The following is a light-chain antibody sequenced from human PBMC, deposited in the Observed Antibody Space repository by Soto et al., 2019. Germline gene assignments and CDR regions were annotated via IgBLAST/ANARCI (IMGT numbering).Light chain of an antibody. Sequence: QSALTQPPSASGSPGQSVTISCTGTSSDVGGYNYVSWYQQHPGKAPKLMIYEVSKRPSGVPHRFSGSKSGNTASLTVSGLQAEDEADYYCISYAGSNNFGVVFGGGTKLTVL. V-gene: IGLV2-8*01. CDR1: SSDVGGYNY. CDR2: EVS. CDR3: ISYAGSNNFGVV. J-gene: IGLJ2*01.